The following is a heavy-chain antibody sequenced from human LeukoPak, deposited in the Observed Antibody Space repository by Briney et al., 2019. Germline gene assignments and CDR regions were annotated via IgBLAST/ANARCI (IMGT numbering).Heavy chain of an antibody. J-gene: IGHJ6*02. CDR1: GFTFRSYA. CDR3: AKDHCSSTSCRYYYYYDMDV. V-gene: IGHV3-23*01. D-gene: IGHD2-2*01. CDR2: ISSRGGGP. Sequence: GGSLRLSCAASGFTFRSYAMSWVRQAPAKGLEWVSSISSRGGGPYYAHSVKGRFTISRDNSKNTLYLQMNSLRAEDTAVYYCAKDHCSSTSCRYYYYYDMDVWGQGTTVTVSS.